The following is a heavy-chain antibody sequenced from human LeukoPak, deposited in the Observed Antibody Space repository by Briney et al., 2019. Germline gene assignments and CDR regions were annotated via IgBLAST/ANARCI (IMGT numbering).Heavy chain of an antibody. CDR2: ISSNGGST. CDR1: GFTFSSYA. CDR3: ARGYYGSGSYFDY. V-gene: IGHV3-64*02. J-gene: IGHJ4*02. Sequence: GGSLRLSCAASGFTFSSYAMHWVRQAPGKGLEYVSAISSNGGSTYYADSVKGRFTISRDNSKNTLYLQMGSLRAEDMAVYYRARGYYGSGSYFDYWGQGTLVTVSS. D-gene: IGHD3-10*01.